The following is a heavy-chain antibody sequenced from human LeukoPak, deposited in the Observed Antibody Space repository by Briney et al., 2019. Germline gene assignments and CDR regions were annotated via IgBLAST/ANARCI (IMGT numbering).Heavy chain of an antibody. V-gene: IGHV3-53*01. D-gene: IGHD4-17*01. CDR3: ARVPTTVTTVYFDY. Sequence: SGESLGLSCAASGFTVSSNYMSWVRQAPGKGLEWVAVIYSGGSTYYADSVKGRFTISRDNSKNTLYLQMNSLRAEDTAVYYCARVPTTVTTVYFDYWGQGTLVTVSS. CDR2: IYSGGST. J-gene: IGHJ4*02. CDR1: GFTVSSNY.